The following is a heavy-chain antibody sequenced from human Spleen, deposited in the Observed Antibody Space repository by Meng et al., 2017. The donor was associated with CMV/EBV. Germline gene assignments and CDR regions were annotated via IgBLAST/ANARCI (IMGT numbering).Heavy chain of an antibody. CDR1: GFTFSSYA. V-gene: IGHV3-23*01. D-gene: IGHD3-10*01. Sequence: GGSLRLSCAASGFTFSSYAMSWVRQAPGKGLEWVSAISGSGGSTYYADSVKGRFTISRDNTKNTVYLQMDGLRAEDAAVYYCAREPGRGAFDIWGQGTMVTVSS. CDR3: AREPGRGAFDI. J-gene: IGHJ3*02. CDR2: ISGSGGST.